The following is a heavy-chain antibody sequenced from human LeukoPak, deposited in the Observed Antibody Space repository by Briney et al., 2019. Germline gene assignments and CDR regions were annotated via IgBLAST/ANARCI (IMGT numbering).Heavy chain of an antibody. CDR1: GGSISSSNSY. J-gene: IGHJ4*02. D-gene: IGHD2-15*01. CDR2: IYYSGST. CDR3: ARRGGGSWYYFDY. Sequence: SETLSLTYTVSGGSISSSNSYWDWIRQPPGMGLEWIGNIYYSGSTNYNASLKSRVTISVDTSKNQFSPKVSSVTAADTALYYCARRGGGSWYYFDYWGQGTLVTVSS. V-gene: IGHV4-39*01.